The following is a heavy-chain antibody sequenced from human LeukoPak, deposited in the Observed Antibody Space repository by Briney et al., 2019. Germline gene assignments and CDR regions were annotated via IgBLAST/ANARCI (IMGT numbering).Heavy chain of an antibody. CDR3: AGGRDGCNWELDGMDV. D-gene: IGHD5-24*01. CDR2: IKQDGSEK. Sequence: GGSLRLSCAASGFTFSRYWMSWVRQAPGKGLEWVANIKQDGSEKYYVNSVKGRFTISRDNAKNSLYLQMNSLRAEDTAVYYCAGGRDGCNWELDGMDVWGQGTTVTVSS. V-gene: IGHV3-7*01. CDR1: GFTFSRYW. J-gene: IGHJ6*02.